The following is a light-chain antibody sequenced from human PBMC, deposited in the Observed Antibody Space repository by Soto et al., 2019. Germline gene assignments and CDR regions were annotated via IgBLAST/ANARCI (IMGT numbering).Light chain of an antibody. J-gene: IGLJ3*02. V-gene: IGLV2-11*01. CDR1: SSDVGGSNF. CDR2: DVS. Sequence: QSALTQPRSVSGSPGQSVTISCTGTSSDVGGSNFVSWHQQHPGKAPKLVIYDVSKRPSGVPDRFSGSKSGNTASLTISGLQAEDEADYYCCSYAGNSLWVFGGGTKLTVL. CDR3: CSYAGNSLWV.